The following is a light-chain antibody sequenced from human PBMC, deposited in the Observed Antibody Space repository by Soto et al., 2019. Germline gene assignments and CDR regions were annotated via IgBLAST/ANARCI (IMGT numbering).Light chain of an antibody. V-gene: IGKV3-11*01. Sequence: EIVLTQSPATLSLAPGERATLSCRASQSVSSYLACYQQKPGQAPSLLIYDASNRTTGIPSTVSGSGSGTNFTLTTMSLEQDVCGVYYSQQRVNWRITFGIGT. CDR2: DAS. CDR1: QSVSSY. CDR3: QQRVNWRIT. J-gene: IGKJ4*01.